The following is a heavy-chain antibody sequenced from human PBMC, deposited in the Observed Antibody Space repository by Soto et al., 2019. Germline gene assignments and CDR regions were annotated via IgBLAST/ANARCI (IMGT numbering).Heavy chain of an antibody. CDR1: GFTFSSYA. J-gene: IGHJ6*02. V-gene: IGHV3-64*02. CDR3: ARGAKGYYYGMDV. CDR2: ISSNGGST. Sequence: PGGSLRLSCAASGFTFSSYAMHWVRQAPGKGLEYVSAISSNGGSTYYADSVKGRFTISRGNSKNTLYLQMGSLRAEDMAVYYCARGAKGYYYGMDVWGQGTTVTVSS.